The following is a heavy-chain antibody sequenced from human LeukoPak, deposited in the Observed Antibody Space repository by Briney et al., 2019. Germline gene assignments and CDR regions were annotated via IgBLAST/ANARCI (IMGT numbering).Heavy chain of an antibody. J-gene: IGHJ6*03. CDR3: PLTTFGGVIGRMDV. Sequence: PSETLSLTCAVYGGSFSGYYWSWIPQPPGKGLEWIGEINHSGSTNYNPSLKSRVTISVDTSKNQFSLKLSSVTAADTAVYYCPLTTFGGVIGRMDVWGKGTTVTVSS. CDR2: INHSGST. D-gene: IGHD3-16*02. CDR1: GGSFSGYY. V-gene: IGHV4-34*01.